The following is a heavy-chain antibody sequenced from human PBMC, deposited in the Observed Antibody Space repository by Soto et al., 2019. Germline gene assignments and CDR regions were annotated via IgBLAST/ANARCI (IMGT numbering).Heavy chain of an antibody. CDR3: ARDPGAADY. CDR1: GFTVSTKY. CDR2: IYSGGST. V-gene: IGHV3-66*01. Sequence: EVQLVESGGGLVQPGGSLRLSCAASGFTVSTKYMSWVRQAPGKGLEWVSVIYSGGSTFYADSVRGRFTISRDNSKNTVNLQMNSLRAEDTAVYYCARDPGAADYWGQGTLVTASS. J-gene: IGHJ4*02. D-gene: IGHD7-27*01.